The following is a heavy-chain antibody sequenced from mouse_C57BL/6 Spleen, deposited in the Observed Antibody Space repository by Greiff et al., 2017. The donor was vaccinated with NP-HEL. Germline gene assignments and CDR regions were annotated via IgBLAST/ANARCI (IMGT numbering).Heavy chain of an antibody. CDR3: ARSITTVVFDY. Sequence: QVQLQQSGPELVKPGASVKISCKASGYAFSSSWMNWVKQRPGTGLEWIGRFYPGDGDTNYNGKFKGKATLTADKSSSTAYMQLSSLTSEDSAVYFCARSITTVVFDYWGQGTTLTVSS. CDR2: FYPGDGDT. V-gene: IGHV1-82*01. J-gene: IGHJ2*01. CDR1: GYAFSSSW. D-gene: IGHD1-1*01.